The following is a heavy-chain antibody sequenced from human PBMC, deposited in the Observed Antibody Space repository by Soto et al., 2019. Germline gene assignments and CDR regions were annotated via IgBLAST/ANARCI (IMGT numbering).Heavy chain of an antibody. CDR2: IYHSGST. CDR3: ARLIGNSWLDS. CDR1: GGSISSGGYS. V-gene: IGHV4-30-2*05. D-gene: IGHD2-8*01. J-gene: IGHJ5*01. Sequence: SETLSLTCAVSGGSISSGGYSWSWIRQPPGKGLEWIGYIYHSGSTYYNPSLKSRATISVDTSNNQFSLQLNSVTPDDTAVYYCARLIGNSWLDSWGQGTLVTVSS.